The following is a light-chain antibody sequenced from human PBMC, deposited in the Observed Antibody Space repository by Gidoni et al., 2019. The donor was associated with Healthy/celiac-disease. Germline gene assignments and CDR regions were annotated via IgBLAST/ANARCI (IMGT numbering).Light chain of an antibody. CDR1: QSISSY. CDR3: QQSYSTPLT. CDR2: AAS. Sequence: TVGDRVTITCRASQSISSYLNWYQQKPGKAPKLLIYAASSLQSGVPSRFSGSGSGTDFTLTISSLQPEDFATYYCQQSYSTPLTFGGGTKVEIK. V-gene: IGKV1-39*01. J-gene: IGKJ4*01.